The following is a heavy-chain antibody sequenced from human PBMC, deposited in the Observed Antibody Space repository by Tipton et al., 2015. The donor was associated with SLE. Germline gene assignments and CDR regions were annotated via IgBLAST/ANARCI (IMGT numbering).Heavy chain of an antibody. CDR3: ASTDGASVVARFDY. J-gene: IGHJ4*02. Sequence: TLSLTCTVSGGPISSYYWSWIRQPAGKGLEWIGRVYSSGSTNYNPSLKSRVTMSVDTSKNQFSLKLSSVTAADAAVYYCASTDGASVVARFDYWGQGTLVTVS. CDR1: GGPISSYY. D-gene: IGHD2-21*01. V-gene: IGHV4-4*07. CDR2: VYSSGST.